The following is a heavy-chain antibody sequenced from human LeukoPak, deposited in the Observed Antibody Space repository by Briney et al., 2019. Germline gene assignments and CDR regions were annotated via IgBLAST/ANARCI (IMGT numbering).Heavy chain of an antibody. Sequence: PGGSLRLSCAASGFTFDDYGMSWVRQAPGKGLEWVSGINWNGGSTGYADSVKGRFTISRDNDKNTLYLQMNSLRAEDTAVYYCARDPTMAAYFDYWGQGTLVTVSS. CDR3: ARDPTMAAYFDY. CDR2: INWNGGST. J-gene: IGHJ4*02. V-gene: IGHV3-20*04. CDR1: GFTFDDYG. D-gene: IGHD5-24*01.